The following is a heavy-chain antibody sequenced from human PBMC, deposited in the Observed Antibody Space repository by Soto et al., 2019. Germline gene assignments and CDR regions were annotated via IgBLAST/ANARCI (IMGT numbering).Heavy chain of an antibody. CDR3: ANKVFSGSGSYRGWFDP. CDR2: ISGSGDST. J-gene: IGHJ5*02. Sequence: EVQLLESGGGLVQPGGSLRLSCAASGFTFSSYAMNWVRQAPGKGLEWVSIISGSGDSTYYADSVKGRFSISRDNTKHTLYLQMNSLRAEDTAVYYCANKVFSGSGSYRGWFDPWGQGTLVTVSS. CDR1: GFTFSSYA. V-gene: IGHV3-23*01. D-gene: IGHD3-10*01.